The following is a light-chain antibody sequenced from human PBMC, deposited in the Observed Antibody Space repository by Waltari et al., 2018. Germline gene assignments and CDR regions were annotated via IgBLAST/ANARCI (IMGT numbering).Light chain of an antibody. V-gene: IGLV4-69*01. CDR1: SGHSSNV. Sequence: QLVLTQSPSASASLGASVKLTCTLSSGHSSNVIAWLQQQPEKGPRYLMKVNSDGSHSKGHKIPDRFSGSSSGTEHYLTISSLQSEDEADYYCQTGGHGTWVFGGGTKLTVL. J-gene: IGLJ3*02. CDR2: VNSDGSH. CDR3: QTGGHGTWV.